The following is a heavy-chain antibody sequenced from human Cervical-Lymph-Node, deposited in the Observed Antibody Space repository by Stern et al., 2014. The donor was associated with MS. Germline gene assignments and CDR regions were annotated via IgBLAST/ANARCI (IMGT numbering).Heavy chain of an antibody. CDR3: AHGLEIRLWAAY. D-gene: IGHD5-18*01. CDR1: GFLLSTSGVG. J-gene: IGHJ4*02. V-gene: IGHV2-5*02. CDR2: IYCDDDK. Sequence: QVTLKESGPTLVKPTQTLTLTCTFSGFLLSTSGVGVGWIRQPPGKALEWLALIYCDDDKRYSPSLKSRLTITKDTSKNQVVLTMTNMDPVDTATYYCAHGLEIRLWAAYWGQGTLVTVSS.